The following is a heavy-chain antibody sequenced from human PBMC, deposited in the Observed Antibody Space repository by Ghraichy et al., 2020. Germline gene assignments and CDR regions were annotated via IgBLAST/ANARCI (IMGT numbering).Heavy chain of an antibody. CDR2: INQDGGEK. CDR1: GFTFSPYS. V-gene: IGHV3-7*04. CDR3: ARVSSWARDF. Sequence: GESLRLSCVASGFTFSPYSMSWVRQAPGKGLEWVDSINQDGGEKYYVDSVKGRFTISRDNARNSVYLQLSSLRAEDTAVYYCARVSSWARDFWVQGTLVTVSS. D-gene: IGHD7-27*01. J-gene: IGHJ4*02.